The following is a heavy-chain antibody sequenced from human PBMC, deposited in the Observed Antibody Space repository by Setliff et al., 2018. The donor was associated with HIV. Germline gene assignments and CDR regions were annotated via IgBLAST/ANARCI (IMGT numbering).Heavy chain of an antibody. Sequence: PSETLSLTCTVSGGSVSDTSYSWGGIRQPPGKGLEWPANVYYSGGTYYNPSLNRLVTISVDTSRNQFSLKLTSVTAADTALYFCARTPGTHYYDRSANFHYFDYWGQGALVTVS. D-gene: IGHD3-22*01. J-gene: IGHJ4*02. CDR2: VYYSGGT. CDR3: ARTPGTHYYDRSANFHYFDY. V-gene: IGHV4-39*01. CDR1: GGSVSDTSYS.